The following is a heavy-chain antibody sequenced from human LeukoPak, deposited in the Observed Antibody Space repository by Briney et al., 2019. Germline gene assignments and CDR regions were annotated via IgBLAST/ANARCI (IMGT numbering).Heavy chain of an antibody. CDR2: INSDGSST. V-gene: IGHV3-74*01. Sequence: GGSLRLSCAASGFTFDDYAMHWVRQVPGKGLVFVSRINSDGSSTNYADSVKGRFTISRDNAKNTLYLQMNSLRAEDTAIYYCVRDPRFSENFDYWGQGALVTVSS. CDR1: GFTFDDYA. CDR3: VRDPRFSENFDY. J-gene: IGHJ4*02. D-gene: IGHD6-25*01.